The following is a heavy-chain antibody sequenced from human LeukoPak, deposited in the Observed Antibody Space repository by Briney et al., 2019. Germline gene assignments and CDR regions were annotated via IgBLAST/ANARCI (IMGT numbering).Heavy chain of an antibody. CDR3: ARDVSSWTHSSSFGY. CDR2: ISSSSSTI. V-gene: IGHV3-48*04. D-gene: IGHD6-13*01. Sequence: GGSLRLSCAASGFTFSSYSMNWVRQAPGKGLEWVSYISSSSSTIYYADSVKGRFTISRDNAKNSLYLQMNSLRAEDTAVYYCARDVSSWTHSSSFGYWGQGTLVTVSS. J-gene: IGHJ4*02. CDR1: GFTFSSYS.